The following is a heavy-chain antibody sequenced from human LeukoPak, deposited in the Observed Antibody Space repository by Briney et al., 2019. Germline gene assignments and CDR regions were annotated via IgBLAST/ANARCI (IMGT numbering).Heavy chain of an antibody. D-gene: IGHD5-18*01. CDR3: ARSDTAMVTGYYYYYMDV. CDR2: IIPIFGTA. J-gene: IGHJ6*03. CDR1: GYTFTSYG. Sequence: ASVKVSCKASGYTFTSYGISWVRQAPGQGLEWMGGIIPIFGTANYAQKFQGRVMITAGESTSTAYMELSSLRSEDTAVYYCARSDTAMVTGYYYYYMDVWGKGTTVTVSS. V-gene: IGHV1-69*13.